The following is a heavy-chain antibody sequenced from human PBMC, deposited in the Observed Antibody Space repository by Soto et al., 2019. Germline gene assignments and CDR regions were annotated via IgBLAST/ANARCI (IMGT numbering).Heavy chain of an antibody. J-gene: IGHJ3*02. CDR2: IYSGGST. D-gene: IGHD5-12*01. CDR1: GFTVSSNH. Sequence: GSLRLSCAASGFTVSSNHMSWLRQAPGKGLEWVSLIYSGGSTYYADSVKGRFTISRDNSKNTLYLQMNSLRDEDTAVYYCAIRRGYRGYDSAFDIWGQGTMVTVSS. V-gene: IGHV3-53*01. CDR3: AIRRGYRGYDSAFDI.